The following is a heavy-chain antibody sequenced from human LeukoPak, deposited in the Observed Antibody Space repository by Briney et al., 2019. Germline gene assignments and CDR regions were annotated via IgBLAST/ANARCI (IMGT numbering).Heavy chain of an antibody. J-gene: IGHJ4*02. Sequence: PGGSLRLSCAASGFTFSSYAMSWVRQAPGKGQEWVSVISGSGGSTYYADSVKGRFAISRDTSKNTLYLRMNSLRAEDTAVYYCAKDLCSGGSCYTHFDYWGQGTLVTVSS. CDR2: ISGSGGST. CDR3: AKDLCSGGSCYTHFDY. V-gene: IGHV3-23*01. CDR1: GFTFSSYA. D-gene: IGHD2-15*01.